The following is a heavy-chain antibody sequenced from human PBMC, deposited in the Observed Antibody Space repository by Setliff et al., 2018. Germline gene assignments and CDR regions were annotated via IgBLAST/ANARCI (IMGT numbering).Heavy chain of an antibody. Sequence: ASVKVSCKASGYTFTSYGISWVRQAPGQGLEWMGWISAYNGNTNYAQKLQGRVTMTRDTSTSTVYMELSSLRSEDTAVYYCARVSGPLTLDGLVDIVARGLDAFDIWGQGTMVTVSS. CDR3: ARVSGPLTLDGLVDIVARGLDAFDI. J-gene: IGHJ3*02. CDR1: GYTFTSYG. CDR2: ISAYNGNT. V-gene: IGHV1-18*01. D-gene: IGHD5-12*01.